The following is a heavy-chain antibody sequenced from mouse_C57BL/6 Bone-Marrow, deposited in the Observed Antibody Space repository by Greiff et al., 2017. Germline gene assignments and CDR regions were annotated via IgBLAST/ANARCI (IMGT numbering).Heavy chain of an antibody. V-gene: IGHV2-9-1*01. Sequence: VLLVASGPGLVAPSQSLSISCTVSGFSLTSYAISWVRQPPGKGLEWLGVIWPGGGTNFNSALKSRLSISKDNSKSQVFLKMNSLQTDDTARYYCARIYYGSSGYFDVWGTGTTGTVSS. CDR1: GFSLTSYA. CDR3: ARIYYGSSGYFDV. CDR2: IWPGGGT. J-gene: IGHJ1*03. D-gene: IGHD1-1*01.